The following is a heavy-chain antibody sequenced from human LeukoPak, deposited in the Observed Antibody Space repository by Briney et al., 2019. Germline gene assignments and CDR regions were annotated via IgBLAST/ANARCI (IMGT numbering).Heavy chain of an antibody. J-gene: IGHJ5*02. CDR3: ARDVYCRGGSCYSGAWFDP. D-gene: IGHD2-15*01. V-gene: IGHV4-61*02. CDR2: IYTGGST. Sequence: SQTLSLTCTVSGGSISSGSYYWSWIRQPAGKGLEWIGRIYTGGSTNYNPSLKSRVTISVDTSKNQFSLRLSSVTAADTAVYYCARDVYCRGGSCYSGAWFDPWGQGTLVTVSS. CDR1: GGSISSGSYY.